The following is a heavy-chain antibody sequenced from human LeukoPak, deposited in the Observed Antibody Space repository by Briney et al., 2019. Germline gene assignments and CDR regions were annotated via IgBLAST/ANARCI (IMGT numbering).Heavy chain of an antibody. CDR1: GGSISSSSHY. V-gene: IGHV4-39*01. D-gene: IGHD3-9*01. J-gene: IGHJ4*02. CDR3: ARQAIEGLRYFDWLSLPTDERNSGFDY. CDR2: IYYSGST. Sequence: PSETLSLTCTVSGGSISSSSHYWGWIRQPPGKGLEWIGSIYYSGSTYYNPSLKSRVTISVDTSKNQFSLKLSSVTAADTAVYYCARQAIEGLRYFDWLSLPTDERNSGFDYWGQGTLVTVSS.